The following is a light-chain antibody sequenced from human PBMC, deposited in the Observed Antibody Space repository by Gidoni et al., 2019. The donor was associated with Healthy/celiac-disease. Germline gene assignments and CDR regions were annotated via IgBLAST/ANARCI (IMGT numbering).Light chain of an antibody. Sequence: QSALTQPASDSGSRGQAITISCTGTSSDVGGYTYVSWYQQPPGKAHNLMIYEVSNRPSALSRRFSGSTAGTTASLTISGLPADGAADYYGTSYASLSASVFGGGTKLTVL. J-gene: IGLJ3*02. V-gene: IGLV2-14*01. CDR3: TSYASLSASV. CDR2: EVS. CDR1: SSDVGGYTY.